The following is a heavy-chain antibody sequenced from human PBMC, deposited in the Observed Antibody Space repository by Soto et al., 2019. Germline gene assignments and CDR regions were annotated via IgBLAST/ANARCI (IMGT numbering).Heavy chain of an antibody. D-gene: IGHD3-10*01. CDR2: IIPIFETA. CDR1: GGTFNSYT. CDR3: ALWGFRDGNKSKYNYYGMDV. V-gene: IGHV1-69*01. J-gene: IGHJ6*02. Sequence: QVQLVQSGAEVKKPGSSVKVSCKASGGTFNSYTISWVRQAPGQGLEWMGGIIPIFETANYAQKFQGRVAITADESTSAAYMQLRSLRSEDTAVYYCALWGFRDGNKSKYNYYGMDVWGQGTTVTVSS.